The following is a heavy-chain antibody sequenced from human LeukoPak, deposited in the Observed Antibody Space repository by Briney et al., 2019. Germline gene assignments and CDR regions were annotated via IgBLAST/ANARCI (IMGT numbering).Heavy chain of an antibody. D-gene: IGHD6-19*01. J-gene: IGHJ4*02. V-gene: IGHV4-34*01. CDR2: INHSGST. CDR3: ATRKQWLVRGPFDY. Sequence: SETLSLTCAVYGGSFSGYYWSWIRQPPGKGLEWIGEINHSGSTNYNPSLKSRVTISVDTSKNQFSLKLSSVTAADTAVYCCATRKQWLVRGPFDYWGQGTLVTVSS. CDR1: GGSFSGYY.